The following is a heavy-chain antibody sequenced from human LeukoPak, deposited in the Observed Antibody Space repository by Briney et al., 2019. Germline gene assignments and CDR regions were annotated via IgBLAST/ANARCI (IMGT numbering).Heavy chain of an antibody. CDR1: GFTFSSYA. CDR3: AKARHYYDSSGRFDY. D-gene: IGHD3-22*01. J-gene: IGHJ4*02. V-gene: IGHV3-30*04. CDR2: ISFDGTDA. Sequence: GGSLRLSCAASGFTFSSYAIHWVRQAPGKGLEWVAVISFDGTDAFYADSVKGQFTISRDNSKNTLYLQMNSLRAEDTAVYYCAKARHYYDSSGRFDYWGQGTLVTVSS.